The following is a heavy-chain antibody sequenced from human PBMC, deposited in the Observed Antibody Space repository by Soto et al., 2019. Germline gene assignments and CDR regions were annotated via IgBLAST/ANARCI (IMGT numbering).Heavy chain of an antibody. CDR3: AAGGGLPRYY. V-gene: IGHV4-30-2*01. J-gene: IGHJ4*02. D-gene: IGHD5-12*01. Sequence: PSETLFITCAVSGGSISSGGYSWSWIRQPPGKGLEWIGYIYHSGSTYYNPSLKSRVTISVDRSKNQFSLKLSSVTAADTAVYYCAAGGGLPRYYWGQGTLVTVSS. CDR2: IYHSGST. CDR1: GGSISSGGYS.